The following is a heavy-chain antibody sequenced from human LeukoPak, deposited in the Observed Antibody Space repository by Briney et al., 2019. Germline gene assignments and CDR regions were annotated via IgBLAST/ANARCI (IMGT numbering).Heavy chain of an antibody. Sequence: PGGSLRLSCAASGFSVRGNNMNWVRQAPGKGPEWVSIIYSDDSTYYADSMKGRFTISRDNSKNTLYLQIHSPRAEDTAVYYCARAFPAAAHTSFDYWGQGTLVTVSS. V-gene: IGHV3-66*01. D-gene: IGHD6-13*01. J-gene: IGHJ4*02. CDR3: ARAFPAAAHTSFDY. CDR1: GFSVRGNN. CDR2: IYSDDST.